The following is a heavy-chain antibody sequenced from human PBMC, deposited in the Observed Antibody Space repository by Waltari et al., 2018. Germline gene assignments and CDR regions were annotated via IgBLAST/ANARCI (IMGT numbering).Heavy chain of an antibody. V-gene: IGHV4-34*01. CDR2: INHSPNS. D-gene: IGHD2-15*01. CDR3: VRLEDCTGPGGNCYSGDPFAMDV. CDR1: GGSFRGYY. J-gene: IGHJ6*02. Sequence: QVHLQQWGAGLLQPSETLSLTCAVYGGSFRGYYWGWVRQPPGEGLEWIGEINHSPNSNYNPSLRSRVSMSVDTSKNQFSLKLSSVTAADTAVYYCVRLEDCTGPGGNCYSGDPFAMDVWGQGATVTVSS.